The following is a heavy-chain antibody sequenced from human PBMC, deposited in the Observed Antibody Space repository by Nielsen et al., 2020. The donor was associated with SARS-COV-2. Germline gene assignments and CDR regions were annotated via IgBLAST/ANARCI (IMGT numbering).Heavy chain of an antibody. Sequence: GGSLRLSCAASGFTFSDYYINWIRQAPGKGLEWVSFISFSGSETDYADSVRGRITIFRDNAKNSLYLQMNSLRAEDTAVYYCARGSAFVPWGQGTLVTVSS. J-gene: IGHJ5*02. CDR3: ARGSAFVP. CDR1: GFTFSDYY. CDR2: ISFSGSET. D-gene: IGHD6-19*01. V-gene: IGHV3-11*06.